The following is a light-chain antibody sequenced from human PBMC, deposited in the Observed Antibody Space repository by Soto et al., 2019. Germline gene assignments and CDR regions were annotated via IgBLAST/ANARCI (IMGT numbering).Light chain of an antibody. CDR2: DAS. V-gene: IGKV1-5*01. CDR1: QSIDNW. J-gene: IGKJ1*01. Sequence: DIQMTQSPSTLSASVGDRVTITCRASQSIDNWLAWYQQKPGKAPKLLIYDASRLESGVPTRFSGSGSGTHFTRTITGLQPDDFATYYCQQFDTFFWTFGPGTRVEIK. CDR3: QQFDTFFWT.